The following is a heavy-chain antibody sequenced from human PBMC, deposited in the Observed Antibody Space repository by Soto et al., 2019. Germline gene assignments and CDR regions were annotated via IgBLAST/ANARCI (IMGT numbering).Heavy chain of an antibody. J-gene: IGHJ4*02. V-gene: IGHV3-30-3*01. Sequence: QVQLVESGGGVVQPGRSLRLSCAASGFTFSSYAMHWVRQAPGKGLEWVALISYDGSNKYFADSVKGRFTISRDNSKNTLYLQMNSLRAEDTAVYYCARDFHIFSSLRIDYWGQGTLVTVSS. CDR2: ISYDGSNK. D-gene: IGHD2-21*01. CDR3: ARDFHIFSSLRIDY. CDR1: GFTFSSYA.